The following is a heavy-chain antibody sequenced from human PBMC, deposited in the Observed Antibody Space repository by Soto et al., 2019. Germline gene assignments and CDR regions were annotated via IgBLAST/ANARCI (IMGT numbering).Heavy chain of an antibody. D-gene: IGHD1-26*01. CDR1: GFTFSSYA. CDR2: ISGSGGST. J-gene: IGHJ4*02. CDR3: ARRGSGSYYDY. Sequence: EVQLLESGGGLVQPGGSLRLSCAADGFTFSSYAVRWVRQAPVKGLEWVSAISGSGGSTYYADSVKGRFTISRDNSKNTLYLQMNSLRAEDTAVYYCARRGSGSYYDYWGQGTLVTVSS. V-gene: IGHV3-23*01.